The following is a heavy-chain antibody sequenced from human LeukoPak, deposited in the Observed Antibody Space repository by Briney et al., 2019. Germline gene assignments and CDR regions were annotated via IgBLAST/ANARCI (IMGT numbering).Heavy chain of an antibody. CDR3: ARGGFYCSSTTCPGDY. CDR2: IYTSGST. CDR1: GGSISSGSYY. J-gene: IGHJ4*02. D-gene: IGHD2-2*01. V-gene: IGHV4-61*02. Sequence: SETLSLTCTVSGGSISSGSYYWSWIRQPAGKGLEWIGRIYTSGSTNYNPSLKSRVTISVDRSKNQFSLKLNSVTAADTAVYYCARGGFYCSSTTCPGDYWGQGTLVTVSS.